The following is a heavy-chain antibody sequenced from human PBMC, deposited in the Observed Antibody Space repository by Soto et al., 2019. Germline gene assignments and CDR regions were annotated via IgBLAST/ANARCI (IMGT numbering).Heavy chain of an antibody. CDR2: ISTYNGNT. Sequence: QVPLVQSGAEVKKPGASVKVSCKASGYTFTTYGMSWVRQAPGQGLDWMGRISTYNGNTKYAERLQGRFTTTTDTTTSTGYMELRRLRSDVTAVYYCARGPTDYYDNSSNYFLDYWGQGTLVTVSS. CDR3: ARGPTDYYDNSSNYFLDY. V-gene: IGHV1-18*01. CDR1: GYTFTTYG. D-gene: IGHD3-22*01. J-gene: IGHJ4*02.